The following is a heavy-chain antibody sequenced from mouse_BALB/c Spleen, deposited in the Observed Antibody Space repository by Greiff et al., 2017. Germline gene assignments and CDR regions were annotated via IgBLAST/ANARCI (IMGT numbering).Heavy chain of an antibody. Sequence: VKLQESGAELVRPGASVTLSCKASGYTFTDYEMHWVKQTPVHGLEWIGAIDPETGGTAYNQKFKGKATLTADKSSSTAYMELRSLTSEDSAVYYCTRLDTPYYFDYWGQGTTLTVSS. CDR3: TRLDTPYYFDY. D-gene: IGHD5-1-1*01. V-gene: IGHV1-15*01. J-gene: IGHJ2*01. CDR1: GYTFTDYE. CDR2: IDPETGGT.